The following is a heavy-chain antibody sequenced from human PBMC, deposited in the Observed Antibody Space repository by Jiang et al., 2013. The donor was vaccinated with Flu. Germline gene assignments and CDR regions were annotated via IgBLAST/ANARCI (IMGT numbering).Heavy chain of an antibody. CDR1: GFTFSSYA. D-gene: IGHD3-10*01. CDR2: ISDSGGNT. V-gene: IGHV3-23*01. CDR3: AKGVAPGKAHFDC. Sequence: RLSCAASGFTFSSYAMTWVRQAPGKGLEWVSTISDSGGNTYYADSMKGRFTISRDNSKNTLYLQMSSLRAEDTAIYYCAKGVAPGKAHFDCWGQGTLVTVSS. J-gene: IGHJ4*02.